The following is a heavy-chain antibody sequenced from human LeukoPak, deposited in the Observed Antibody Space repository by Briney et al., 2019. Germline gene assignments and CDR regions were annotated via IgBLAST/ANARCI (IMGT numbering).Heavy chain of an antibody. CDR2: ISSSSSTI. Sequence: GGSLRLSCAASGFTFSSYSMNWVRQAPGKGLEWVSYISSSSSTIYYADSVKGRFTISRDNSKNTLYLQMNSLRAEDTAVYYCAKDGYGGYDYFDYWGQGTLVTVSS. D-gene: IGHD5-12*01. CDR1: GFTFSSYS. J-gene: IGHJ4*02. V-gene: IGHV3-48*01. CDR3: AKDGYGGYDYFDY.